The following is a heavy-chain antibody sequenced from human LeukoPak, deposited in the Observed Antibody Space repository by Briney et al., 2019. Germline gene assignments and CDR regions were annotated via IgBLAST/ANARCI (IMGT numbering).Heavy chain of an antibody. CDR3: AICTMQGATSGFDV. CDR2: SRNKAHSYTT. CDR1: GFTFSDHY. J-gene: IGHJ3*01. Sequence: SGGSLRLSCAASGFTFSDHYMDWVRQAPGKGLEWVGRSRNKAHSYTTEYAASVKTRFTISRDDSKNSLDLQMNSVKTEDTAVYYCAICTMQGATSGFDVWGQGTMVTVSS. V-gene: IGHV3-72*01. D-gene: IGHD1-26*01.